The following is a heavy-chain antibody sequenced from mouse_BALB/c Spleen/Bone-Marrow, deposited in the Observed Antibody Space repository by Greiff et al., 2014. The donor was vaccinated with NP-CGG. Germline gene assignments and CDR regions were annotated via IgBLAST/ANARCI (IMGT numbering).Heavy chain of an antibody. CDR2: INPSNGGT. V-gene: IGHV1S81*02. Sequence: VKLVESGAELVKPGASVKLSCKASGYTFTSYYMYWVKLRPGQGLEWFGEINPSNGGTNFNEKFKNKATLTVDKSSSTAYMQLSSLTFEDSAVYYCSRGRRDALDYWGQGTSVTVSS. CDR3: SRGRRDALDY. J-gene: IGHJ4*01. CDR1: GYTFTSYY.